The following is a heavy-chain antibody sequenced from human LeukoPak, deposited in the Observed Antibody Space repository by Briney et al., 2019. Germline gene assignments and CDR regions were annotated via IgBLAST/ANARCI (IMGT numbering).Heavy chain of an antibody. V-gene: IGHV4-34*01. CDR2: INHSGST. J-gene: IGHJ4*02. CDR1: GGSFSGYY. D-gene: IGHD3-9*01. CDR3: ARRKGKWLRYFGWLFYFDY. Sequence: SETLSLTCAVYGGSFSGYYWSWIRQPPGKGLEWIGEINHSGSTNYNPSLKSRVTISVDTSKNQFSLKLSSVTAADTAVYYCARRKGKWLRYFGWLFYFDYWGQGTLVTVSS.